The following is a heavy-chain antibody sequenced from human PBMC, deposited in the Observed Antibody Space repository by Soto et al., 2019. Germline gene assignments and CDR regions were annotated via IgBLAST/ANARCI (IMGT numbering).Heavy chain of an antibody. D-gene: IGHD4-4*01. Sequence: GGSLRLSCAASGFTFSSYAMSWVRQAPGKGLEWVSAISGSGGSTYYADSVKGRFTISRDNSKNTLYLQMNSLRAEDTAVYYCAKDIASSQRLHQDAFDIWGQGTMVTVSS. CDR3: AKDIASSQRLHQDAFDI. V-gene: IGHV3-23*01. J-gene: IGHJ3*02. CDR2: ISGSGGST. CDR1: GFTFSSYA.